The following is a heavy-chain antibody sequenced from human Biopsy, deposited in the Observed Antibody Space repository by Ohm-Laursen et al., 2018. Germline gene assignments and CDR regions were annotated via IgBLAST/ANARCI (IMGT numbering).Heavy chain of an antibody. Sequence: SETLSLTCTVSGDSISSYYWCWIRQPPGQGLERIGYVYYTGSTDYNPSLQSRVTISVDTSKNHFSLWLRSVTPADTAIYYCARDRGYYSDRTVPGYFDLWGRGTLVTVSS. J-gene: IGHJ2*01. D-gene: IGHD3-22*01. CDR3: ARDRGYYSDRTVPGYFDL. CDR2: VYYTGST. CDR1: GDSISSYY. V-gene: IGHV4-59*01.